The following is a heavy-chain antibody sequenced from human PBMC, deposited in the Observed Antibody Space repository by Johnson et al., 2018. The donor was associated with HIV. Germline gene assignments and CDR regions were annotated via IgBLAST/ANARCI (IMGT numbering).Heavy chain of an antibody. D-gene: IGHD3-10*01. CDR3: ARAGRWSGDTFDI. V-gene: IGHV3-33*01. Sequence: VQLVESGGGLVQPGRSLRLSCTASGFTFDDYAMSWVRQAPGKGLEWVAVIWYDGSNKYYADSVKGRFTISRENAKNSLYLQMNSLRAGDTAVYYCARAGRWSGDTFDIWGQGTMVTVSS. J-gene: IGHJ3*02. CDR2: IWYDGSNK. CDR1: GFTFDDYA.